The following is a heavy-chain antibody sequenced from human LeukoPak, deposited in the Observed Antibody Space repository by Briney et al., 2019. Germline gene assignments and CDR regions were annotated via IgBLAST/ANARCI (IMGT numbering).Heavy chain of an antibody. Sequence: GGSLRLSCAASGSTFSSYAMSWVRQAPGKGLKWVSAISGSGGSTYYADSVKGRFTISRDNTKNTLYLQMNSLRAEDTAVYYCAKHAAAGGYFGYWGQGTLVTVSS. V-gene: IGHV3-23*01. CDR3: AKHAAAGGYFGY. D-gene: IGHD6-13*01. J-gene: IGHJ4*02. CDR1: GSTFSSYA. CDR2: ISGSGGST.